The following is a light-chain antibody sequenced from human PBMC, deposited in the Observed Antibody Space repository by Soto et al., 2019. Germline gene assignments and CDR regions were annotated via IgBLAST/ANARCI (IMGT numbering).Light chain of an antibody. CDR2: EGS. CDR1: SSDVGTYNL. CDR3: CSYAGTSTYV. Sequence: QSALTQPASVSGSPGQSITISCTGTSSDVGTYNLVSWYQQHPGKAPKLMIYEGSKRPSGISNRFSGSKSGYTASLTISGLQAEDEADYYCCSYAGTSTYVFGPGPKLTVL. J-gene: IGLJ1*01. V-gene: IGLV2-23*01.